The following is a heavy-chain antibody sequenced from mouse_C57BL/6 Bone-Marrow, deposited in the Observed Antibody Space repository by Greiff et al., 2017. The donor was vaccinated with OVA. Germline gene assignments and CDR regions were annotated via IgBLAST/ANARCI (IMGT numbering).Heavy chain of an antibody. J-gene: IGHJ2*01. CDR3: ARQYYSNYEGYFDY. CDR2: IYPGSGNT. V-gene: IGHV1-76*01. CDR1: GYTFTDYY. D-gene: IGHD2-5*01. Sequence: QVQLKESGAELVRPGASVKLSCKASGYTFTDYYINWVKQRPGQGLEWIARIYPGSGNTYYNEKFKGKATLTAEKSSSTAYMQLSSLTSEDSAVYFCARQYYSNYEGYFDYWGQGTTLTVSS.